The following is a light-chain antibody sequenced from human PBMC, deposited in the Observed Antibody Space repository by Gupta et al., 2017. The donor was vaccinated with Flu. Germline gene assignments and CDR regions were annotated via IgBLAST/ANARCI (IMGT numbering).Light chain of an antibody. CDR1: QSISSW. J-gene: IGKJ1*01. CDR2: KAS. V-gene: IGKV1-5*03. Sequence: DIQITQSPSTLSASVADRVTITCRASQSISSWLAWYQQKPGKAPTLLIYKASSLESGVPSRFSGSGSGTEFTLTISSLQPDDFATYYCQQDNSYSWTFGQGTXVEIK. CDR3: QQDNSYSWT.